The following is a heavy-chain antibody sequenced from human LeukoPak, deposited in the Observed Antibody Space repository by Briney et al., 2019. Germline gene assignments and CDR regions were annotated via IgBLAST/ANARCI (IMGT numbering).Heavy chain of an antibody. CDR1: GGSISSNY. Sequence: PSETLSLTCSVSGGSISSNYWTWIRQPAGKGLEWIGRIYTSGTTDYNPSLKSRVTMSVDTSKNKFSLKLSSVTAADTAVYYCARDGVYCTNGICYQKYYFDQWGQGTLVTVSS. D-gene: IGHD2-8*01. CDR3: ARDGVYCTNGICYQKYYFDQ. J-gene: IGHJ4*02. CDR2: IYTSGTT. V-gene: IGHV4-4*07.